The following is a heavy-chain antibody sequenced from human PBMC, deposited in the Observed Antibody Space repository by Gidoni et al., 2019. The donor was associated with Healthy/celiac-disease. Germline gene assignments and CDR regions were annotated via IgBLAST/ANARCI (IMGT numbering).Heavy chain of an antibody. CDR1: GFTFSGSA. CDR3: TRPRSPDYYDSSGTDFDY. J-gene: IGHJ4*02. D-gene: IGHD3-22*01. V-gene: IGHV3-73*02. Sequence: EVQLVESGGGLVQPGGSLKLSCAASGFTFSGSAMHWVRQASGTGLEWVGRIRSKANSYATAYAASVKGRFTISRDDSKNTAYLQMNSLKTEDTAVYYCTRPRSPDYYDSSGTDFDYWGQGTLVTVSS. CDR2: IRSKANSYAT.